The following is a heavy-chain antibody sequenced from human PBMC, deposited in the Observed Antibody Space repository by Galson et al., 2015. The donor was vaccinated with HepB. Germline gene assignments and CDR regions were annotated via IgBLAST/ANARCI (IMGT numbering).Heavy chain of an antibody. CDR2: ISTNGATI. J-gene: IGHJ2*01. Sequence: SLRLSCAASGFTFSAYTMNWVRRAPGKGLESIAYISTNGATIYYADSVKGRFTVSRDNARNSLYLQMNSLRDQDTAVYSCVRVFFGSERYSAYWYFDLWGRGTLVTVPS. D-gene: IGHD3-10*01. CDR3: VRVFFGSERYSAYWYFDL. CDR1: GFTFSAYT. V-gene: IGHV3-48*02.